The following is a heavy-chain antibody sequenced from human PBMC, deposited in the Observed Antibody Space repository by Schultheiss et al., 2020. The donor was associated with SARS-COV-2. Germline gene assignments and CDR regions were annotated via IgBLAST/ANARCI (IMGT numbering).Heavy chain of an antibody. Sequence: GGSLRLSCAASGFTFTNYNMNWVRQAPGKGLEWVSSISSRGTYIYYADSVKGRFTISRDNAQNSLYLQMNSLRDEDTAVYYCVSDLIAVEPSGRQNYNMDVWGKGTTVTVSS. CDR2: ISSRGTYI. CDR3: VSDLIAVEPSGRQNYNMDV. CDR1: GFTFTNYN. D-gene: IGHD2-2*01. J-gene: IGHJ6*03. V-gene: IGHV3-21*01.